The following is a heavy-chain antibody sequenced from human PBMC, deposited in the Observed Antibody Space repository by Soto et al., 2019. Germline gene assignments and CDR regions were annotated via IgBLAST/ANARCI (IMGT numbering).Heavy chain of an antibody. J-gene: IGHJ2*01. CDR1: GGTFSSYT. D-gene: IGHD3-10*01. Sequence: QVQLVQSGAEVKKPGSSVKVSCKASGGTFSSYTISWVRQAPGQGLEWMGRIIPILGIANYAQKFQGRVTITADKSTSTAYKELSSLRSEDTAVYYCARAKYYYGSGSLTWYFDLWGRGTLVTVSS. CDR3: ARAKYYYGSGSLTWYFDL. CDR2: IIPILGIA. V-gene: IGHV1-69*02.